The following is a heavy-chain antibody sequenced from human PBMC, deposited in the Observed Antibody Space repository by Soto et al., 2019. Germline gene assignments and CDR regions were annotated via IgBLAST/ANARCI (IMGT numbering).Heavy chain of an antibody. CDR1: GYTLTSYA. J-gene: IGHJ4*02. CDR3: ARGPFYGSS. CDR2: INAGNGST. V-gene: IGHV1-3*01. Sequence: ASVKVCCKASGYTLTSYAMHWVRQAPGQRLEWMGWINAGNGSTYYADSVKGRFTISRDNSKNTLYLQMSSLRAEDTAVYYCARGPFYGSSWGQGTLVTVSS. D-gene: IGHD6-13*01.